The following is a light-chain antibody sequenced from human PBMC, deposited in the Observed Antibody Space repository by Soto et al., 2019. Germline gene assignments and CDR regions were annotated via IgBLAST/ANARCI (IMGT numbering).Light chain of an antibody. CDR2: DAS. Sequence: DIQMTQSPSSLSASVRDRVTITCHASQDISNYLNWYQQRPGKAPKLLIFDASTLETGVPSRFSGSGSGTDFTFTISSLQPEDIATYYCQQYHNIPPTFGQGTKWIS. CDR1: QDISNY. V-gene: IGKV1-33*01. J-gene: IGKJ1*01. CDR3: QQYHNIPPT.